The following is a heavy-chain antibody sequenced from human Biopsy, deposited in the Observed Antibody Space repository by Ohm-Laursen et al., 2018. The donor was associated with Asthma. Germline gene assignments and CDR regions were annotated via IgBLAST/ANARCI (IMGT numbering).Heavy chain of an antibody. Sequence: ATVKISCKLSGYSLTGLSMHWVRQAPGQGLEWMGGNNHEEGGTMNARGFQGRVTITADESASTAYMEVTSLRSEDTAIYYCARCQVGYSSGWSLLLKKIYYSGMDVWGQGTAVTVSS. J-gene: IGHJ6*02. CDR1: GYSLTGLS. V-gene: IGHV1-24*01. CDR3: ARCQVGYSSGWSLLLKKIYYSGMDV. D-gene: IGHD6-19*01. CDR2: NNHEEGGT.